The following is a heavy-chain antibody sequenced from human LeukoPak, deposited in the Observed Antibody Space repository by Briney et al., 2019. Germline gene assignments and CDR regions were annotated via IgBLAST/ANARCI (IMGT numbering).Heavy chain of an antibody. J-gene: IGHJ4*02. D-gene: IGHD1-1*01. CDR1: GFTFSAYS. V-gene: IGHV3-21*06. CDR2: ISSSSSEV. Sequence: SGGSLRLSCAASGFTFSAYSMNWIRQAPGKGLEWVSSISSSSSEVYYADSVRGRFTISRDAAENSLYLQVNSLRAEDTAVYYWARGGGANNWDYYFDYWGRGTLVTVSS. CDR3: ARGGGANNWDYYFDY.